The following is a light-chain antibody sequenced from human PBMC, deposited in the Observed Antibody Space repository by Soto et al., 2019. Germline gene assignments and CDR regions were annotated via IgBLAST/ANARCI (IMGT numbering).Light chain of an antibody. CDR1: QSVRST. V-gene: IGKV3-15*01. CDR2: GAS. Sequence: EVVMTQSPATLSVSPGGTATISCRASQSVRSTLAWYQQKPGQAPRLLIYGASTRATGIPARFSGSGSGTEFTLTISSLQSEDFAIYYCQQYNNWPLTFGGGTKVEIK. J-gene: IGKJ4*01. CDR3: QQYNNWPLT.